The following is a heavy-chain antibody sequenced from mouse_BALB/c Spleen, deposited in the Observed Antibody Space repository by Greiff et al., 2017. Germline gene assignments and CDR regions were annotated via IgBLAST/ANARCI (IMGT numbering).Heavy chain of an antibody. V-gene: IGHV7-3*02. J-gene: IGHJ4*01. D-gene: IGHD1-1*01. CDR2: IRNKANGYTT. CDR3: ARRAYGSSYDAMDY. CDR1: GFTFTDYY. Sequence: DVKLVESGGGLVQPGGSLRLSCATSGFTFTDYYMSWVRQPPGKALEWLGFIRNKANGYTTEYSASVKGRFTISRDNSQSILYLQMNTLRAEDSATYYCARRAYGSSYDAMDYWGQGTSVTVSS.